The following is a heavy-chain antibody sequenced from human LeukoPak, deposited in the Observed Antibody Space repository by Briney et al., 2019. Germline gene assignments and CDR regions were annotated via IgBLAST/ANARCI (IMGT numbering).Heavy chain of an antibody. V-gene: IGHV3-66*01. Sequence: PGGSLRLSCAASGFTVSGNYMSWVRQAPRKGLEGVSIIFSPGSTYYADSVKGRFSSSRDNSKNTMYLQMNSLRVEDTAVYYCARGGGIVRVTVEYYFDSWGQGTLVTVSS. CDR2: IFSPGST. J-gene: IGHJ4*02. CDR1: GFTVSGNY. D-gene: IGHD1-26*01. CDR3: ARGGGIVRVTVEYYFDS.